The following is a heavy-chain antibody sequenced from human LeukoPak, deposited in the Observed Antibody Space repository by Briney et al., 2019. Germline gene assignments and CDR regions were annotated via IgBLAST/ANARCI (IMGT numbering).Heavy chain of an antibody. CDR1: GGFFSGYY. V-gene: IGHV4-34*01. Sequence: SETLSLTCAVYGGFFSGYYWSWSRQPPGKGLEWIGEINHSGSANYNPSLKSRVTISVDTSKNQFSLKLSSVTAADTAVYYCARRGYYYYGMDVWGKGSTVTVSS. D-gene: IGHD3-10*01. CDR3: ARRGYYYYGMDV. J-gene: IGHJ6*04. CDR2: INHSGSA.